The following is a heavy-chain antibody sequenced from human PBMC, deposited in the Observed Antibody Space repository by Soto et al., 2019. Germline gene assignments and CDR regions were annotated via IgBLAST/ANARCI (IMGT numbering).Heavy chain of an antibody. CDR3: AKDTKYSSSWYALYYYYGMDV. CDR1: GFTFSSYG. D-gene: IGHD6-13*01. Sequence: QVQLVESGGGVVQPGRSLRLSCAASGFTFSSYGMHWVRQAPGKGLEWVAVISYDGSKKYYADSVKGRFTISRDNSKNTLYLQMNSLRAEDTAVYYCAKDTKYSSSWYALYYYYGMDVWGQGTTVTVSS. V-gene: IGHV3-30*18. J-gene: IGHJ6*02. CDR2: ISYDGSKK.